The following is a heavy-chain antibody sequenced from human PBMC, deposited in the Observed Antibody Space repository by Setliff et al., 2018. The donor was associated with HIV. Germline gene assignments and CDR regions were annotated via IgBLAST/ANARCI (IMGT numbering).Heavy chain of an antibody. CDR3: ARGRGSYSFGY. CDR2: MNPNSGNT. CDR1: GHTFTNVD. D-gene: IGHD1-26*01. V-gene: IGHV1-8*01. Sequence: ASVKVSCKASGHTFTNVDIHWLRRAAGQGLEWMGWMNPNSGNTGYAQKFQGRVTLTRNTSISTAYMELSSLRSEDTAVYYCARGRGSYSFGYWGQGTLVTVSS. J-gene: IGHJ4*02.